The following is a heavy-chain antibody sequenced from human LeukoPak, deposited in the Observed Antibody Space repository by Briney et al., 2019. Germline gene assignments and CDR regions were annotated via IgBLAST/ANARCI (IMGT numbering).Heavy chain of an antibody. CDR1: GFTFSSYG. J-gene: IGHJ4*02. V-gene: IGHV3-33*01. D-gene: IGHD4-17*01. CDR2: IWYDGSNK. Sequence: PGGSLRLSCAASGFTFSSYGMHWVRQAPGKGLEWVAVIWYDGSNKYYADSVKGRFTISRDNSKNTLYLQMNSLRAEDTAVYYCARDDRVYGNFDYWGQGTLVTVSS. CDR3: ARDDRVYGNFDY.